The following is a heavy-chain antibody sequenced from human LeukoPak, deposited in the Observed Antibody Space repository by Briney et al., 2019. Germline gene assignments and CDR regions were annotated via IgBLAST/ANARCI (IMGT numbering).Heavy chain of an antibody. J-gene: IGHJ5*02. Sequence: PSETLSLTCTVSGGSISSGGYYWSWIRQHPGKGLEWIGYIYYSGSTYYNPSLKSRVTVSVDMSKNQFSLKLSSVTASDTAVYYCVRHVRLGGWFDPWGQGTLVTVSS. CDR3: VRHVRLGGWFDP. CDR2: IYYSGST. V-gene: IGHV4-31*03. CDR1: GGSISSGGYY. D-gene: IGHD2-8*01.